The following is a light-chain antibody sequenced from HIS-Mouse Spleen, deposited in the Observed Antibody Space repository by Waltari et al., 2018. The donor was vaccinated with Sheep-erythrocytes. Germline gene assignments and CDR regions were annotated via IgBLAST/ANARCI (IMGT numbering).Light chain of an antibody. V-gene: IGLV1-40*01. CDR2: GNS. CDR3: QSYDSSLSGYVV. CDR1: SSNIGAGYD. Sequence: QSVLTQPPSASGAPGQRVTISCTGSSSNIGAGYDVHWYQQLPGTAPKLLIYGNSHRPSRVPDRFPGSKSGTSASLAITGLQAEDEADYYCQSYDSSLSGYVVFGGGTKLTVL. J-gene: IGLJ2*01.